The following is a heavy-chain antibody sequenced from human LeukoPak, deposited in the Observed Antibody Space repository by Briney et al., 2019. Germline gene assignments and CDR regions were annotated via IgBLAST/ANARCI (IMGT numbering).Heavy chain of an antibody. CDR3: AREPIYYDSSGYYYSGYFDY. CDR1: GYTFTGYY. J-gene: IGHJ4*02. Sequence: ASVKVSCKASGYTFTGYYMHWVRQAPGQGLEWMGWINPNSGGTNYAQKFQGRVTMTRDTSISIAYMELSRLRSDDTAVYYCAREPIYYDSSGYYYSGYFDYWGQGTLVTVSS. V-gene: IGHV1-2*02. CDR2: INPNSGGT. D-gene: IGHD3-22*01.